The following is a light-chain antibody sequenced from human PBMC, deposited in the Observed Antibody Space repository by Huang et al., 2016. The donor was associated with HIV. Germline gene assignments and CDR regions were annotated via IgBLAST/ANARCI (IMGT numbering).Light chain of an antibody. CDR2: WAS. CDR3: QQYYSSPQT. V-gene: IGKV4-1*01. Sequence: DIIMTQSPDSLAVSLGERATLNCRSSQSVSSSSTSKDYMAWFPQKPGQPPRLLLFWASTREAGVPDRFSGSGSGTHFTLTIANLEAEDAAIYYCQQYYSSPQTFGQGTRVEVK. CDR1: QSVSSSSTSKDY. J-gene: IGKJ1*01.